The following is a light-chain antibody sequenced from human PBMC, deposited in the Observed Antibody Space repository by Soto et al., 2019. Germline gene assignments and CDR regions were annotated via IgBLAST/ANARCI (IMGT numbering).Light chain of an antibody. CDR1: QSVSNY. CDR3: QQYNNWPWT. J-gene: IGKJ1*01. V-gene: IGKV3-15*01. Sequence: EIVMTQSPATLSVSPGERATLSCRASQSVSNYLAWYQQNPGQAPRLLIYGASTSATGIPARFSGSGSGTEFTLTINSLQSEDFAVYYCQQYNNWPWTFGQGTNVEIK. CDR2: GAS.